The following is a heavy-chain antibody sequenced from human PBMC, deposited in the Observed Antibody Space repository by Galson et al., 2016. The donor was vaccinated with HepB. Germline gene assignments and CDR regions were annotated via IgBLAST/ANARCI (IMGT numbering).Heavy chain of an antibody. D-gene: IGHD5-18*01. CDR2: IYSSGGT. J-gene: IGHJ4*02. Sequence: SETLSLTCTVSGGSVSSGSYYWSWIRQPPGKGLEWIGNIYSSGGTNYNPSLKSRVTISVDTSKNQFSLKLSSVTAADTAVYYCARLSSYGGYWGQGTLVTVSS. CDR3: ARLSSYGGY. V-gene: IGHV4-61*01. CDR1: GGSVSSGSYY.